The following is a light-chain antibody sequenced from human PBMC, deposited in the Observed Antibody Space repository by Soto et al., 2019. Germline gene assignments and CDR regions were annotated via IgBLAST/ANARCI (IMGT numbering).Light chain of an antibody. J-gene: IGKJ2*01. V-gene: IGKV4-1*01. CDR3: QQYYSTPYT. Sequence: DFVMTQSPDSLAVSLGERATINCKSSQSVLYSSNNKNYLAWFQQKPGQPPKLLIYWASTRESGVPDRFSGSGSGTDFTLTINSLQAEDVAVYYCQQYYSTPYTFGQGTKLEIK. CDR1: QSVLYSSNNKNY. CDR2: WAS.